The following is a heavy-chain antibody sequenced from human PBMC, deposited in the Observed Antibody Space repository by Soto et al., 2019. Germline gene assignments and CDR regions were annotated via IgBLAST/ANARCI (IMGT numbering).Heavy chain of an antibody. D-gene: IGHD3-22*01. Sequence: PGGSLRLSCAASGFTFSSYSMNWVRQAPGKGLEWVSYISSSSSTIYYADSVKGRFTISRDNAKNSLYLQMNSLRAEDTAVYYCARGYYDSSGYYWVFVYWGQGTLVTV. CDR2: ISSSSSTI. CDR3: ARGYYDSSGYYWVFVY. CDR1: GFTFSSYS. J-gene: IGHJ4*02. V-gene: IGHV3-48*01.